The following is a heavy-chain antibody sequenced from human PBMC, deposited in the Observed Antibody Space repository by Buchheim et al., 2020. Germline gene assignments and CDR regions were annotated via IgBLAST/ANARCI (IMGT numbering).Heavy chain of an antibody. J-gene: IGHJ6*02. CDR1: GFTFSSYA. Sequence: QVQLVESGGGVVQPGRSLRLSCAASGFTFSSYAMHWVRQAPGKGLEWVAVISYDGSNKYYADSAKGRFTISRDTSKTTLDLQMNSLRAEDTAVYYCARDSPQTYYYGMDVWGQGTT. CDR3: ARDSPQTYYYGMDV. CDR2: ISYDGSNK. V-gene: IGHV3-30*04.